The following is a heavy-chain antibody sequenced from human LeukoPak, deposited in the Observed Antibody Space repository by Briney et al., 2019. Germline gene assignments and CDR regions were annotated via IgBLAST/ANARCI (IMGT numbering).Heavy chain of an antibody. CDR1: GFTVSSNY. CDR2: IYSGGST. Sequence: PGGSLRLSCAASGFTVSSNYMSWVRQAPGKGLEWVSVIYSGGSTYYADSVKGRFTISRHNSKNTLYLQMNSLRAEDTAVYYCARGVFYYGSGSYFWYYFDYWGQGTLVTVSS. V-gene: IGHV3-53*04. CDR3: ARGVFYYGSGSYFWYYFDY. D-gene: IGHD3-10*01. J-gene: IGHJ4*02.